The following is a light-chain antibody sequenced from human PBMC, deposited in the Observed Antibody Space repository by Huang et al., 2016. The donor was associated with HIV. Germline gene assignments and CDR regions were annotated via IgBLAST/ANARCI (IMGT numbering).Light chain of an antibody. V-gene: IGKV1-39*01. CDR3: QQSYSTPLT. Sequence: DIQMTQSPSSLSASVGDRVTITCRASQSISSYLNWYQQKPGKAPKLLSYAASSLQRGVQSRFSGSGSGTDFTLTVSNLQPEDFAAYYCQQSYSTPLTFGRGTKVEIK. CDR2: AAS. J-gene: IGKJ4*01. CDR1: QSISSY.